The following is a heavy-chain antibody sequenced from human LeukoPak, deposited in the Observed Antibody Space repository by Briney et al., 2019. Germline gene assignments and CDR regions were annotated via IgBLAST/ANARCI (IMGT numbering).Heavy chain of an antibody. CDR3: ARAQDYCGGDCYSEL. CDR1: GYTFTSYD. V-gene: IGHV1-8*01. Sequence: ASVKVSCKASGYTFTSYDINWVRQATGQGLEWMGWMNPNSGNTGYAQKFQGRVTMTRNTPISTAYMELSSLRSEDTAVYYCARAQDYCGGDCYSELWGQGTLVTVSS. D-gene: IGHD2-21*02. CDR2: MNPNSGNT. J-gene: IGHJ4*02.